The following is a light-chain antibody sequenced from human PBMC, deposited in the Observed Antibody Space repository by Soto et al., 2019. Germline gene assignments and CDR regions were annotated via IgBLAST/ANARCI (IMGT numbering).Light chain of an antibody. CDR2: EGT. V-gene: IGLV2-23*03. CDR1: NSDVESYNL. Sequence: QSVLTQPASVSGSPGQSITISCTGTNSDVESYNLVSWFRQHPGEAPKLIVYEGTKRPSGVSNRFSGSKSGNPASLTISGLQAEDGANYYCCSYAGTATVFGTGTKLTVL. J-gene: IGLJ1*01. CDR3: CSYAGTATV.